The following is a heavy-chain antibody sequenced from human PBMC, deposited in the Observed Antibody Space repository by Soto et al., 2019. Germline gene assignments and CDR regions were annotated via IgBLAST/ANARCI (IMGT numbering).Heavy chain of an antibody. CDR3: ARSLTTYYYDSSALIDY. CDR1: GFTFSDYY. D-gene: IGHD3-22*01. CDR2: ISSSGSTI. J-gene: IGHJ4*02. V-gene: IGHV3-11*01. Sequence: PGGSLRLSCAASGFTFSDYYMSWIRQAPGKGLEWVSYISSSGSTIYYADSVKGRFTISRDNAKNSLYLQMNSLRAEDTAVYYCARSLTTYYYDSSALIDYWGQGTLVTVSS.